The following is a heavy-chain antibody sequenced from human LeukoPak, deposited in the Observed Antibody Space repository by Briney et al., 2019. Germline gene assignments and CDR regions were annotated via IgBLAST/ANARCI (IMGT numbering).Heavy chain of an antibody. CDR3: ARGWDSSSWYYY. D-gene: IGHD6-13*01. V-gene: IGHV3-30-3*01. Sequence: GGSLRLSCAASGFTFNTYAMHWVRQAPGKGLEWVAVISYDGSNKYYADSVKGRFTISRDNSKNTLYLQMNSLRAEDTAVYYCARGWDSSSWYYYWGQGTVVTVSS. CDR2: ISYDGSNK. J-gene: IGHJ4*02. CDR1: GFTFNTYA.